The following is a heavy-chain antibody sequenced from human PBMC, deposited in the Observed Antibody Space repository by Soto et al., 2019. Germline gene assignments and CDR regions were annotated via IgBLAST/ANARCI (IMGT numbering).Heavy chain of an antibody. V-gene: IGHV4-4*07. CDR2: IYTSGST. CDR3: ARGRGTYDYVWGSYRYGAFDI. J-gene: IGHJ3*02. CDR1: GGSISSYY. Sequence: QLLESGPGLVKPSETLSLTCTVSGGSISSYYWSWIRQPAGKGLEWIGRIYTSGSTNYNPSLKSRVTMSVDTSKNQFSLKLSSVTAADTAVYYCARGRGTYDYVWGSYRYGAFDIWGQGTMVTVSS. D-gene: IGHD3-16*02.